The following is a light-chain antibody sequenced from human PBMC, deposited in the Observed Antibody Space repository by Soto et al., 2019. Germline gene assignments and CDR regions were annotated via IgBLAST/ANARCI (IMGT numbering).Light chain of an antibody. CDR2: GTS. CDR1: QNVTSN. CDR3: QQYDDWG. Sequence: MVMTQSPATLSVSPGERVILSCRRSQNVTSNLAWYQLKPGQTPSLLIYGTSTRAPDIPVRFSGSGSGTEFTLTITTVQSGDSAVYYCQQYDDWGFGPGTKVEIK. V-gene: IGKV3-15*01. J-gene: IGKJ1*01.